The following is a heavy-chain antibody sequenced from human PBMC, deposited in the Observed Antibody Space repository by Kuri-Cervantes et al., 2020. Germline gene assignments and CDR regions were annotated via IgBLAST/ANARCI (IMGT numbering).Heavy chain of an antibody. D-gene: IGHD6-19*01. Sequence: GESLKISCSASGFTFSTYWMGWVRQAPGKGLQWVASIKEDGSVKDYVDSVKGRFTISRDNAKNSLYLQLNSLRAEDTAVYYCAREKRKYSSGWSPSFDYWGQGTLVTVSS. CDR1: GFTFSTYW. J-gene: IGHJ4*02. V-gene: IGHV3-7*01. CDR2: IKEDGSVK. CDR3: AREKRKYSSGWSPSFDY.